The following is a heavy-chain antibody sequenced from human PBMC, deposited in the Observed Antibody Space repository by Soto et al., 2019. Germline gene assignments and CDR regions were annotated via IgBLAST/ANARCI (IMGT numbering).Heavy chain of an antibody. V-gene: IGHV3-48*02. CDR1: GFTFSTHA. D-gene: IGHD3-16*01. Sequence: EVQLVESGGGLVQPGGSLRLSCAVSGFTFSTHAMNWVRQAPGKGLEWVAYIHGTRSIIYYADSVKGRFTISRDNAKNSLFLQMDSLRDEDTAIYYCARDARNADYDYWGQGTLVTVSS. CDR2: IHGTRSII. CDR3: ARDARNADYDY. J-gene: IGHJ4*02.